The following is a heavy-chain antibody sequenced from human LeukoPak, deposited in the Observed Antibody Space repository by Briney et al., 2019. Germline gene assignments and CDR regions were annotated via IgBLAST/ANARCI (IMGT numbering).Heavy chain of an antibody. V-gene: IGHV3-30*18. J-gene: IGHJ4*02. Sequence: GGTLRLSCAASGFTFSSYGMHWVRQAPGKGLEWVAVISYDGSNKYYADSVKGRFTISRDNTKNTLYLQMNGLRAEDTAVYYCAKAPKYYSGYDSVDYWGQGTLVTVSS. CDR1: GFTFSSYG. CDR3: AKAPKYYSGYDSVDY. D-gene: IGHD5-12*01. CDR2: ISYDGSNK.